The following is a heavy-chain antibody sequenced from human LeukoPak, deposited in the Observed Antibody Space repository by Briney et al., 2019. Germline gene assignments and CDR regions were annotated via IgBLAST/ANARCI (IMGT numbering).Heavy chain of an antibody. V-gene: IGHV3-30*02. Sequence: PGGSLRLSCAASGFTFSDYGMHWVRQAPGKGLEWVAFIRYDGSNKNYADSVKGRFTISRDNSKNTLYLQMSSLRAEDTAVYYCAKDPYSNYPFPHYMDFWGKGTTVTVSS. D-gene: IGHD4-11*01. J-gene: IGHJ6*03. CDR3: AKDPYSNYPFPHYMDF. CDR2: IRYDGSNK. CDR1: GFTFSDYG.